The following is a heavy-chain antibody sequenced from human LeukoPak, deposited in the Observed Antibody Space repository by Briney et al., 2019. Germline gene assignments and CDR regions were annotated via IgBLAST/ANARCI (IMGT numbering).Heavy chain of an antibody. J-gene: IGHJ6*02. CDR2: MNPNSGNT. V-gene: IGHV1-8*01. CDR3: ARAGRGSGWPNYYYYGMDV. Sequence: ASVKVSCKASGYTFTSYDINWVRQATGQGLEWMGWMNPNSGNTGYAQKVQGRVTMTRNTSISTAYMELSSLRSEDTAVYYCARAGRGSGWPNYYYYGMDVWGQGTTVTVSS. D-gene: IGHD6-19*01. CDR1: GYTFTSYD.